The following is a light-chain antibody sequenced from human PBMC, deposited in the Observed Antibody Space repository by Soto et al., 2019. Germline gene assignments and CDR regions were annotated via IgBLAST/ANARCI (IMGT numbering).Light chain of an antibody. J-gene: IGKJ1*01. Sequence: DIQMTQSPSSLSASVGYRVTITCLASQSISSDCNCYQQKPGKAPKLRIYAASSLQSGVTSRFSSSGSGTDFTLTISSLQPEDFATYYCQQSYSTPWTFGQGTKVEIK. CDR1: QSISSD. V-gene: IGKV1-39*01. CDR2: AAS. CDR3: QQSYSTPWT.